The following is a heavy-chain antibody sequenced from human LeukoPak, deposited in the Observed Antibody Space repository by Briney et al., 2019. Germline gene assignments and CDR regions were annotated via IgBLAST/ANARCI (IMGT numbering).Heavy chain of an antibody. V-gene: IGHV3-33*01. J-gene: IGHJ3*02. D-gene: IGHD3-22*01. CDR3: ARDPPMYYYDEPGSRDAFDI. CDR1: GFTFSRYV. CDR2: IWYDGSNK. Sequence: HSGGSLRLSCAASGFTFSRYVMHWVRQAPGKGLEWVAVIWYDGSNKYYAESVKGRLTISRDNSKNTLHLQMNSLRAEDTAVYYCARDPPMYYYDEPGSRDAFDIWGQGTMVTVSS.